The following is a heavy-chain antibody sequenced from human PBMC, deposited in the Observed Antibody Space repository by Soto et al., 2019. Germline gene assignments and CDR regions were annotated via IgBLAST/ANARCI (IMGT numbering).Heavy chain of an antibody. V-gene: IGHV3-30*18. CDR3: AKDLGRYCSGGSCPHYYYGMDV. J-gene: IGHJ6*02. CDR1: GFTFSSYG. Sequence: GGSLRLSCAASGFTFSSYGMHWVRQAPGKGLEWVAVISYDGSNKYYADSVKGRFTISRDNSKNTLYLQMNSLRAEDTAVYYCAKDLGRYCSGGSCPHYYYGMDVWGQGTTVTVSS. CDR2: ISYDGSNK. D-gene: IGHD2-15*01.